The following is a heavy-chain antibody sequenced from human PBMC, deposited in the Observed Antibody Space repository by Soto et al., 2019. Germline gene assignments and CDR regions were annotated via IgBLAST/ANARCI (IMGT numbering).Heavy chain of an antibody. Sequence: QLQLQESGPGLVKPSETLSLTCTVSGGSISSSSYYWGWIRQPPGKGLEWIGSIYYSGSTYYNPSLKSRVTISVDTSKNQSSLKLSSVTAADTAVYYCASGGSGYYTNLDYWGQGTLVTVSS. D-gene: IGHD3-22*01. CDR2: IYYSGST. CDR1: GGSISSSSYY. V-gene: IGHV4-39*01. J-gene: IGHJ4*02. CDR3: ASGGSGYYTNLDY.